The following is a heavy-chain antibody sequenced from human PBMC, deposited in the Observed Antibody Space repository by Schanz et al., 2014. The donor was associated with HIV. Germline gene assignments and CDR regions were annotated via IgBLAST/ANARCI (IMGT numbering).Heavy chain of an antibody. V-gene: IGHV3-11*01. J-gene: IGHJ4*02. CDR2: ISVNGATR. D-gene: IGHD3-10*01. CDR3: ARVFGRTYGLPDY. CDR1: GFTFTDHY. Sequence: GQLVESGGGLVKPGGSLRLSCAASGFTFTDHYMSWIRQAPGKGPEWLSYISVNGATREYADSVKGRFTISRDNARTSLYLQMNSLRAEDTAVYYCARVFGRTYGLPDYWGQGTLVTVSS.